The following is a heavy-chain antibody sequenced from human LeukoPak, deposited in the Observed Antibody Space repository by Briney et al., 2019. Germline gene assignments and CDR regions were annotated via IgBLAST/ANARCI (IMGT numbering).Heavy chain of an antibody. CDR2: ISAYNGNT. CDR1: GYTFTSYG. Sequence: ASVKVSCKASGYTFTSYGISWVRQAPGQGLEWMGWISAYNGNTNYAQKLQGRVTMTTGTSTSTAHMELRSLRSDDTAVYYCARDVDIVVVPAAMEDDAFDIWGQGTMVTVSS. V-gene: IGHV1-18*04. CDR3: ARDVDIVVVPAAMEDDAFDI. J-gene: IGHJ3*02. D-gene: IGHD2-2*01.